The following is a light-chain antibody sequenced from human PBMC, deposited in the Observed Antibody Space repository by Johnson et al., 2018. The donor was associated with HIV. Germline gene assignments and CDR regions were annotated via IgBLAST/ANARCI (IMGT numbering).Light chain of an antibody. J-gene: IGLJ1*01. CDR2: DTY. CDR1: SSNIGNNY. V-gene: IGLV1-51*01. CDR3: GTWDSSLSAYV. Sequence: QSVLTQSPSVSAAPGQKVTISCSGSSSNIGNNYVSWYQQLPGTAPKLLIYDTYKRPSGIPDRFSGSKSVTSATLGITGLQTGDEADYYCGTWDSSLSAYVFGTWTKVTVL.